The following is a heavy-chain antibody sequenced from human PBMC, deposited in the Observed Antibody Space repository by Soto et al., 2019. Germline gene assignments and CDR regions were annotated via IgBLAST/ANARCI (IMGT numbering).Heavy chain of an antibody. CDR1: GFSVSSNY. CDR3: ARGGGHFMNSETTPFDY. V-gene: IGHV3-53*04. CDR2: IFADGTT. J-gene: IGHJ4*02. Sequence: PGGSLRLSCVVSGFSVSSNYMSWVRQAPGKGLDWVSVIFADGTTYYVDSVKGRFTISRHNSKNTLYLQMDSLRSEDTAVYYCARGGGHFMNSETTPFDYWGQGTLVTVS. D-gene: IGHD2-21*02.